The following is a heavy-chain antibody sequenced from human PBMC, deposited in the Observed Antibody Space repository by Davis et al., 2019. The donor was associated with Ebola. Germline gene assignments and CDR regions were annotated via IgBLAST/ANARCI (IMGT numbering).Heavy chain of an antibody. CDR1: GYTFTDYY. V-gene: IGHV1-2*06. Sequence: ASVKVSCKASGYTFTDYYLHWVRQAPGHGLEWMGRINPNSGGTNYAQKFQGRVTMTRDTSISTAYMELSRLRSDDTAVYFCARTSIVGTTTTASDIWGQGTLVTVSS. CDR2: INPNSGGT. D-gene: IGHD1-26*01. J-gene: IGHJ3*02. CDR3: ARTSIVGTTTTASDI.